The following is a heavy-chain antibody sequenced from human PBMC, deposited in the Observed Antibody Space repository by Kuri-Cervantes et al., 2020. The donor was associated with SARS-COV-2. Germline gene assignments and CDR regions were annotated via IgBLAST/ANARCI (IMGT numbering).Heavy chain of an antibody. J-gene: IGHJ4*02. CDR1: GFIFSDYA. V-gene: IGHV3-30-3*01. D-gene: IGHD4-17*01. Sequence: GESLKISCAASGFIFSDYAIDWVRQPPGKGLEWVASISSDGVNKQYTDSVRGRFTISRDNSRSTLYLQMSDLRLEDTGVYYCAMLYGDPDLDYWGQGTLVTVSS. CDR3: AMLYGDPDLDY. CDR2: ISSDGVNK.